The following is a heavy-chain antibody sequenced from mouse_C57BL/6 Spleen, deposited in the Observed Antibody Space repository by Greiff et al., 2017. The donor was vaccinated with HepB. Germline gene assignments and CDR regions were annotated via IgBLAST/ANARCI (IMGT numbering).Heavy chain of an antibody. Sequence: QVQLQQPGAELVKPGASVKMSCEASGYTFTSYWITWVKQRPGQGLEWIGDIYPGSGSTNYNEKFKSKATLTVDTSSSTAYMQLSSLTSEDSAVYYCARGVYYYGSSYNYAMDYWGQGTSVTVSS. D-gene: IGHD1-1*01. J-gene: IGHJ4*01. CDR2: IYPGSGST. V-gene: IGHV1-55*01. CDR1: GYTFTSYW. CDR3: ARGVYYYGSSYNYAMDY.